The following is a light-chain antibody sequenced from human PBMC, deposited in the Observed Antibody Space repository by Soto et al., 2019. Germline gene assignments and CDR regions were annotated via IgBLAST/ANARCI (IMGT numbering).Light chain of an antibody. CDR1: QSISSW. CDR3: QRYNSLCT. CDR2: KAS. V-gene: IGKV1-5*03. Sequence: DIQMTQSPSTLSASVGDRVTITCRASQSISSWLAWYQQKPGKAPKLLIYKASSLESGVPSRFSGRGSETEFSFSTSSRQPDDFATYYCQRYNSLCTFGQGTKLEIK. J-gene: IGKJ2*02.